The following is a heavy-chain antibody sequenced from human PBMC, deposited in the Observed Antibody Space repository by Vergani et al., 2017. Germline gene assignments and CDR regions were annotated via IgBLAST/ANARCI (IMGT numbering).Heavy chain of an antibody. V-gene: IGHV4-59*01. CDR2: IYYSGST. CDR3: ARVVVVPAAIHYYYYYYMDV. Sequence: QVQLQESGPGLVKPSETLSLTCTVSGGSISSYYWSWIRQPPGKGLEWIGYIYYSGSTNYNPSLKSRVTISVDTSKNQFSLKLSSVIAADTAVYYCARVVVVPAAIHYYYYYYMDVWGKGTTVTVSS. D-gene: IGHD2-2*01. J-gene: IGHJ6*03. CDR1: GGSISSYY.